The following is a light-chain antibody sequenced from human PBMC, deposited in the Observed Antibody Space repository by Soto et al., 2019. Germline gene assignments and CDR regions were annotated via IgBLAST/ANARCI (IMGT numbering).Light chain of an antibody. Sequence: EIVLTQSPGTLSLSPGERATLSCRASQSVSSHLAWYQQRPGQAPRLLIYGASSRATGIPDRFSGSGSGTDFTLTSSRLEPEDFALYYCQQYGNSPPLTFGGGTKVEI. CDR1: QSVSSH. V-gene: IGKV3-20*01. CDR2: GAS. CDR3: QQYGNSPPLT. J-gene: IGKJ4*01.